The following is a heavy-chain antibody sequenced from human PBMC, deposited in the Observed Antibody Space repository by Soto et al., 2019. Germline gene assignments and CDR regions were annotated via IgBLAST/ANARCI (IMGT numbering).Heavy chain of an antibody. D-gene: IGHD3-3*01. V-gene: IGHV1-46*01. Sequence: ASVKVSCKASGYTFTSYYMHWVRQAPGQGLEWMGIINPSGGSTSYAQKFQGRVTMTRDTSTSTVYMELSSLRSEDTAVYYCARAFRPITILAYYYYGMDVWGQGTTVTVSS. CDR3: ARAFRPITILAYYYYGMDV. CDR2: INPSGGST. CDR1: GYTFTSYY. J-gene: IGHJ6*02.